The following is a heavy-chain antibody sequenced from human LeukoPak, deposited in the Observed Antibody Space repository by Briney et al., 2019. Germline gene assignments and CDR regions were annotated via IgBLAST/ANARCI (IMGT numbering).Heavy chain of an antibody. J-gene: IGHJ4*02. CDR1: GYTFTSYD. Sequence: ASVRLSCKASGYTFTSYDINWVRQAPGQGLEWMGWMNPNSGNTAYAQKFQGRFTITRNTSISTAYMQLSSLRSEDTAVYYCARGNIAAARTYDYWGQGTLVTVSS. CDR3: ARGNIAAARTYDY. V-gene: IGHV1-8*01. CDR2: MNPNSGNT. D-gene: IGHD6-13*01.